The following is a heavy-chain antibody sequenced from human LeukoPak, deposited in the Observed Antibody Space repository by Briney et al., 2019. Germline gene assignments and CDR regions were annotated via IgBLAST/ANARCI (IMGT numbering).Heavy chain of an antibody. D-gene: IGHD3-10*01. CDR2: INAGNGNT. V-gene: IGHV1-3*01. CDR3: ARQTTMVRGVITGYYYYYGMDV. CDR1: GYTFTSYG. Sequence: ASVRVSCKASGYTFTSYGISWVRQAPGQGLEWMGWINAGNGNTKYSQKFQGRVTITRDTSASTAYMELSSLRSEDTAVYYCARQTTMVRGVITGYYYYYGMDVWGQGTTVTVSS. J-gene: IGHJ6*02.